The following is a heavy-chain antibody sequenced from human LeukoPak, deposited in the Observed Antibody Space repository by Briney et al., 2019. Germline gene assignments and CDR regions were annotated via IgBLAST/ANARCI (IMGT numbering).Heavy chain of an antibody. V-gene: IGHV3-30*07. Sequence: GGSLRLSCAASGFTFSSYAMHWVRQAPGKGLEWVAVISYDGSNKYYADSVKGRFTISRDNSKNTLYLQMNSLRAEDTAVYYCARAGIAVAGTRYYYGMDVWGQGTTVTVSS. J-gene: IGHJ6*02. D-gene: IGHD6-19*01. CDR3: ARAGIAVAGTRYYYGMDV. CDR2: ISYDGSNK. CDR1: GFTFSSYA.